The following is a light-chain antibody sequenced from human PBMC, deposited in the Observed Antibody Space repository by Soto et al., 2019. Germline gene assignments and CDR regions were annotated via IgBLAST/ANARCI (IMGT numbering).Light chain of an antibody. Sequence: DIQVPQSPSTLSASVGDRVTITCRASQNINSWLAWYQQKPGKAPNLLIYKASNLARGVPSRFSGSGSGTDFSLTISSLQPAEFATYDCQHYENSWTLGQGTKVEIK. CDR3: QHYENSWT. J-gene: IGKJ1*01. CDR2: KAS. CDR1: QNINSW. V-gene: IGKV1-5*03.